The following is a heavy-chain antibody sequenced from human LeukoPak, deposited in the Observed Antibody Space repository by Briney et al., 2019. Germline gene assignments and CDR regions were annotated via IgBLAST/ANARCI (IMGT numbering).Heavy chain of an antibody. CDR3: ARGETNYYGSGSYYGAFDI. V-gene: IGHV4-34*01. D-gene: IGHD3-10*01. Sequence: PSETLSLTCAVYGGSFSGYYWSWIRQPPGKGLEWIGEINHSGSTNYNPSLKSRVTISVDTSKNQFPLKLSSVTAADTAVYYCARGETNYYGSGSYYGAFDIWGQGTMVTVPS. CDR2: INHSGST. J-gene: IGHJ3*02. CDR1: GGSFSGYY.